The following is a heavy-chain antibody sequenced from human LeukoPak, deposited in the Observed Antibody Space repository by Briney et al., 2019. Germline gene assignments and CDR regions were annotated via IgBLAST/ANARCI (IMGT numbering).Heavy chain of an antibody. Sequence: SETLSLTCTVSGGSISSGNYYWSWIRQPAGKGLEWIGRIYTSGTTNYNPSLKSRVTISLETSKNQFSLKLGSVTAADTAVYYCARDTPTAYCSGGSCYFDYWGQGTLVTVSS. D-gene: IGHD2-15*01. CDR3: ARDTPTAYCSGGSCYFDY. V-gene: IGHV4-61*02. CDR1: GGSISSGNYY. J-gene: IGHJ4*02. CDR2: IYTSGTT.